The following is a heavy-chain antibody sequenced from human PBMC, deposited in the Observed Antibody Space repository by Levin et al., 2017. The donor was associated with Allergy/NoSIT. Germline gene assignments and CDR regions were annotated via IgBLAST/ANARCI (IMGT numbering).Heavy chain of an antibody. CDR1: GFTFSSYA. CDR2: ISGSAGTT. J-gene: IGHJ4*02. D-gene: IGHD6-19*01. V-gene: IGHV3-23*01. CDR3: AKDMSNSGWFEGIYVY. Sequence: LTCAASGFTFSSYAMNWVRQAPGKGLEWVSAISGSAGTTYYAHSVKGRFTLPRENSKNTLYLQMNNLRAEDTAVYYCAKDMSNSGWFEGIYVYRGQGTRVAV.